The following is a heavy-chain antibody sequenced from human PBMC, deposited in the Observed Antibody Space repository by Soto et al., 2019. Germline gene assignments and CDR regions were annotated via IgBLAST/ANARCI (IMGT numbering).Heavy chain of an antibody. CDR3: ARVDGGSYGLNCFDC. V-gene: IGHV4-59*01. Sequence: SVTHRVTRSAAGGTTRDFYCLRIGEIKGQGLEWIGYIYYSGSTNYNPSLKGRGSISVDKSQNQFSLKLSSVTAADTDVYYWARVDGGSYGLNCFDCWRKRSMVIVSS. D-gene: IGHD1-26*01. CDR1: GGTTRDFY. CDR2: IYYSGST. J-gene: IGHJ4*02.